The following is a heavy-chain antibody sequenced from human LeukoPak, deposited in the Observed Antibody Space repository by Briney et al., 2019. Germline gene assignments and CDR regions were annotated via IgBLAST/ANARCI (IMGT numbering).Heavy chain of an antibody. CDR2: IKEDGSEK. D-gene: IGHD1-26*01. V-gene: IGHV3-7*03. Sequence: GGSLRLSCAVSGFTFSSYWMTWVRQAPGKGLEWVAKIKEDGSEKYYVDSVKGRFTVSRDNVKNSLFLQMNSLRAEDAAAYYCARLHSAIYYGDAFDIWGQGTMVTVSS. J-gene: IGHJ3*02. CDR3: ARLHSAIYYGDAFDI. CDR1: GFTFSSYW.